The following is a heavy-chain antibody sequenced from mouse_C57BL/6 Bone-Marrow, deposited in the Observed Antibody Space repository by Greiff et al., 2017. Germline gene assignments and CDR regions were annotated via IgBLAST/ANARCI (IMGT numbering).Heavy chain of an antibody. CDR1: EYEFPSHD. CDR2: INSDGGST. J-gene: IGHJ2*01. CDR3: ARLFDY. V-gene: IGHV5-2*01. Sequence: EVKVVESGGGLVQPGESLKLSCESNEYEFPSHDMSWVRKTPEKRLELVAAINSDGGSTYYTDTMERRFIISRDNTKVSLYLHMSSVGAKDTALYYCARLFDYWGQGTTLTVSS.